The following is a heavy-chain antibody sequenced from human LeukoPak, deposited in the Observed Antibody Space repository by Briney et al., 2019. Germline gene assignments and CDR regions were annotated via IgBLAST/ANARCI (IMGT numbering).Heavy chain of an antibody. CDR2: IYKSGST. Sequence: SETLSLTCTVSGGSISSGSYHWSWIRQPAGKGLEWMGNIYKSGSTNYNPSLKSRLTISADTSKNQFSLKLNFVTAADTALYYCVTAPNQDFFDYWGRGTLVTVSS. CDR3: VTAPNQDFFDY. J-gene: IGHJ4*01. D-gene: IGHD1-14*01. V-gene: IGHV4-61*09. CDR1: GGSISSGSYH.